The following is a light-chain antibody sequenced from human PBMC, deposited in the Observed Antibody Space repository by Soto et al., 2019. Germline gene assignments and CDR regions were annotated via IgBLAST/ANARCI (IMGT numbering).Light chain of an antibody. CDR1: QSVSSSY. CDR3: QQYGSSPPFT. V-gene: IGKV3-20*01. J-gene: IGKJ3*01. Sequence: EIVLTQSPGTLSLSPGERATLSCRASQSVSSSYLAWYQQKPGQAPRLLIYGASSRATGIPDRFSGSGSGTDFNITISRLEPEDVAVYYCQQYGSSPPFTFGPGTKVDIK. CDR2: GAS.